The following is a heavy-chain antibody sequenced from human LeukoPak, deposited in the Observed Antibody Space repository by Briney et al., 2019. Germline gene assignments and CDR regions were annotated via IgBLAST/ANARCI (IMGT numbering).Heavy chain of an antibody. J-gene: IGHJ6*03. CDR2: IRYDGSNK. Sequence: GGSLRLSCAASGFTFNTYAMHWVRQAPGKGLEWVAFIRYDGSNKYYSDSVKDRFTISRDNSKNTLYLQMNSLRDEDTAVYYCAKRGVEMATIYYMDVWGKGTAVT. V-gene: IGHV3-30*02. CDR1: GFTFNTYA. CDR3: AKRGVEMATIYYMDV. D-gene: IGHD5-24*01.